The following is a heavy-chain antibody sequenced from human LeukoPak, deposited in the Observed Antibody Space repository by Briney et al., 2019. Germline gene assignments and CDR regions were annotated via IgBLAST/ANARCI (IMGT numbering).Heavy chain of an antibody. Sequence: GGSLRLSCAASGFTFSSYAMSWVRQAPGKGLEWVSAISGSGGSTYYADSVKGRFTISRDNSKNTLYLRMNSLRAEDTAVYYCAKDYEEPIALDAFDIWGQGTMVTVSS. D-gene: IGHD3-3*01. V-gene: IGHV3-23*01. CDR3: AKDYEEPIALDAFDI. J-gene: IGHJ3*02. CDR1: GFTFSSYA. CDR2: ISGSGGST.